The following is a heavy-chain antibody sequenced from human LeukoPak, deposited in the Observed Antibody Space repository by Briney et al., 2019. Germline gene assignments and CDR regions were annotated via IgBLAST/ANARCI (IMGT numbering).Heavy chain of an antibody. D-gene: IGHD1-26*01. J-gene: IGHJ5*01. CDR1: GFTFSNSA. CDR2: MSYDGSNK. Sequence: PGRSLRLSCAASGFTFSNSAMQWVRQAPGQGLEWVGFMSYDGSNKYYADSVKGRFTISRDPSKNTLYLQMNSLRVEDTAVYYCARSSAGSFAWFDSWGQGTLVSVSS. V-gene: IGHV3-30-3*01. CDR3: ARSSAGSFAWFDS.